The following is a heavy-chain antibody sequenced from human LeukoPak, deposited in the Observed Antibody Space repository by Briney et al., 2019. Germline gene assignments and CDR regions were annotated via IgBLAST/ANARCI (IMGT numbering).Heavy chain of an antibody. CDR2: IIPIFGTA. V-gene: IGHV1-69*13. CDR1: GGTFSSYA. J-gene: IGHJ4*02. D-gene: IGHD5-24*01. Sequence: ASVKVSCKASGGTFSSYAISWVRQAPGQGLEWMGGIIPIFGTANYAQKFQGRVTITADESTSTAYMELSSLRSEDTAVYYCAREKMPRHDGLDYWGQGTLVTVSS. CDR3: AREKMPRHDGLDY.